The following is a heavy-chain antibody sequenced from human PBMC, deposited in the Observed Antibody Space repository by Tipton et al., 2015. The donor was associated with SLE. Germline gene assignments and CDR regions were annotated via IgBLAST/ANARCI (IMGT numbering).Heavy chain of an antibody. CDR3: ARDLNYYGSGSYKGWFDP. CDR1: GGPIRSSRHF. J-gene: IGHJ5*02. CDR2: VYHSGST. Sequence: TLSLTCTVSGGPIRSSRHFWGWIRQPPGKGLEWIGEVYHSGSTNYNPSLKSRVTISVDTSKNQFSLKLSSVTAADTAVYYCARDLNYYGSGSYKGWFDPWGQGTLVTVSS. D-gene: IGHD3-10*01. V-gene: IGHV4-39*07.